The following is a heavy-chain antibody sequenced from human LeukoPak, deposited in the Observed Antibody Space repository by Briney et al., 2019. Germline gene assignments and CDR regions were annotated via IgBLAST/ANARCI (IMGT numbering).Heavy chain of an antibody. V-gene: IGHV4-31*03. CDR1: GGSISSGGYY. Sequence: SETLSLTCTVSGGSISSGGYYWSWIRQHPGKGLEWIGYIYYSGSTYYNPSLKGRVTISVDTSKNQFSLNLSSVTAADTAVYYCARVGAVTTRGWNYFDYWGQGTLVTVSS. CDR3: ARVGAVTTRGWNYFDY. D-gene: IGHD4-17*01. CDR2: IYYSGST. J-gene: IGHJ4*02.